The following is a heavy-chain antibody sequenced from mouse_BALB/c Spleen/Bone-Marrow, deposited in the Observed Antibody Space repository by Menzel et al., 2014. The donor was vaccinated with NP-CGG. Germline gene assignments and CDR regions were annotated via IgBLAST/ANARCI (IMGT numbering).Heavy chain of an antibody. CDR2: ITIGGSYT. D-gene: IGHD1-2*01. Sequence: EVKLMESGGGFVKPGGSLKLSCAASGFTFSSYALSWVRQTPEKRLEWVATITIGGSYTFYPDSVRGRFTISRDNAKNTLYLQMSSLRSEDTAMYYCARRGENSLLRPRYFDVWGAGTTVTVSS. V-gene: IGHV5-9-1*01. J-gene: IGHJ1*01. CDR1: GFTFSSYA. CDR3: ARRGENSLLRPRYFDV.